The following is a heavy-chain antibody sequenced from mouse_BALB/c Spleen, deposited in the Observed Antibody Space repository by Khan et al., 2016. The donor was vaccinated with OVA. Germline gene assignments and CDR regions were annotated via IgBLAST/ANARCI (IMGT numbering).Heavy chain of an antibody. V-gene: IGHV5-17*02. CDR3: ARAQYDNSMDY. CDR1: GFTFSSFG. Sequence: EVELVESGGGLVQPGGSRKLSCAASGFTFSSFGMHWVRQAPEKGLEWVAYISSGSSTIYYAATVKGRFTISRDNPKNTLFLQMTSLRSEDTAMYYCARAQYDNSMDYWGQGTSVTVSS. D-gene: IGHD2-14*01. J-gene: IGHJ4*01. CDR2: ISSGSSTI.